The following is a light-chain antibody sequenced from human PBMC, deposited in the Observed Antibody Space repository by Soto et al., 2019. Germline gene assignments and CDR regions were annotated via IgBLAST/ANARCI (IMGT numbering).Light chain of an antibody. J-gene: IGLJ3*02. Sequence: NFMLTQPHSVSESPGKTVIISCTRSSGSIASNYVQWYQQRPGSSPTTVIYEDNQRPSGVPDRFSGSIDSSSNSASLTISGLETEEEADYYCQSYDATNRVFGGGTRVTVL. CDR1: SGSIASNY. CDR2: EDN. V-gene: IGLV6-57*01. CDR3: QSYDATNRV.